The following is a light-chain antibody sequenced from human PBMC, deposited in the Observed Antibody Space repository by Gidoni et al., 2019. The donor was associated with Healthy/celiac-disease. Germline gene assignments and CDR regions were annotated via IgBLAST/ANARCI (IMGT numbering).Light chain of an antibody. V-gene: IGKV2-30*01. CDR2: QVS. Sequence: DVVMNQSPLSLPVTLGQPASISCRSSQSLVYSDGNTYLNWFQQRPGQSPRRLIYQVSNRDSGVPDRFSGSGSGTDFTLKISRVEAEDVGVYYCMQGTHWPLWTFGQGTKVEIK. J-gene: IGKJ1*01. CDR1: QSLVYSDGNTY. CDR3: MQGTHWPLWT.